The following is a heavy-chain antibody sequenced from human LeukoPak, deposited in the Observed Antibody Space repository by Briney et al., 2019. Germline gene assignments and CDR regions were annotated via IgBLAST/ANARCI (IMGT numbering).Heavy chain of an antibody. CDR2: IIPIFGTA. CDR3: ARLSSSGFDY. CDR1: GGTFSSYA. D-gene: IGHD6-19*01. Sequence: SVKVSCKDSGGTFSSYAISWVRQAPGQGLEWMGRIIPIFGTANYAQKFQGRVTITTDESTSTAYMELSSLRSEDTAVYYCARLSSSGFDYWGQGTLVTVSS. V-gene: IGHV1-69*05. J-gene: IGHJ4*02.